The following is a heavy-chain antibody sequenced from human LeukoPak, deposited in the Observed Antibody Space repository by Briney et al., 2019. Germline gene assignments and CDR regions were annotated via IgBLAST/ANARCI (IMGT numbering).Heavy chain of an antibody. CDR3: ARGGYYYDSSGYYYLHDSFDI. D-gene: IGHD3-22*01. Sequence: GASVKVSCDASGYRFSGYYMHWVRQAPGQGLEWMGWINPNSGDTNYAQKFQGRVTITRDTSASTAYMELSSLRSEDMAVYYCARGGYYYDSSGYYYLHDSFDIWGQGTMVTVSS. CDR1: GYRFSGYY. V-gene: IGHV1-2*02. CDR2: INPNSGDT. J-gene: IGHJ3*02.